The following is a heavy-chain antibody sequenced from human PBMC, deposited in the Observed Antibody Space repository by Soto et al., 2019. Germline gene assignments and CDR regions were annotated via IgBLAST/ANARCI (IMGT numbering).Heavy chain of an antibody. V-gene: IGHV1-18*01. D-gene: IGHD6-13*01. J-gene: IGHJ3*02. CDR1: GYTFTSYG. CDR3: ARMGIAAAGTGGDVDAFDI. Sequence: QVQLVQSGAEEKKPGASVKVSCKASGYTFTSYGISWVRQAPGQGREWMGWISAYNGNTNYAQKLQGRVTMTTDTSTSTAYMELRSLKSDATAVYYCARMGIAAAGTGGDVDAFDIWGPGTMVTLSS. CDR2: ISAYNGNT.